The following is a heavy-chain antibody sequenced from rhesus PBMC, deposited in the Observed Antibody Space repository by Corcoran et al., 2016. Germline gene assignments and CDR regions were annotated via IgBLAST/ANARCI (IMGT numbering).Heavy chain of an antibody. Sequence: QVQLQESGPGLVKPSETLSLTCAVSGGSFSGYYWGWIRQPPGKGLGWVGYISGSSGSTDYNPSLKSRVTISTDTSKNQFSLKLSSVTAADTAVYYCARDGSAAAGLDYWGQGVLVTVSS. CDR2: ISGSSGST. CDR1: GGSFSGYY. J-gene: IGHJ4*01. V-gene: IGHV4-165*01. CDR3: ARDGSAAAGLDY. D-gene: IGHD6-25*01.